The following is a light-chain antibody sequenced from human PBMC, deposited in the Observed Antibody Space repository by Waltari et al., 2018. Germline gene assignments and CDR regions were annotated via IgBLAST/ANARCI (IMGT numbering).Light chain of an antibody. Sequence: QSVLTQPPSVSAAPGQKVTLSCSGSSSTIWSNRVSWYQQFPGTAPKLLIYEDNRRPSGTPDRFSGSKSGTSATLDITGLQTGDEADYYCGTWDSSLTAGVFGGGTKLTVL. CDR3: GTWDSSLTAGV. CDR1: SSTIWSNR. V-gene: IGLV1-51*02. J-gene: IGLJ2*01. CDR2: EDN.